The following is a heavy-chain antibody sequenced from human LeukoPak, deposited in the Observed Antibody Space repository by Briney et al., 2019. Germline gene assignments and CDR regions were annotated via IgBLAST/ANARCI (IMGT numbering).Heavy chain of an antibody. D-gene: IGHD2-15*01. Sequence: SVKVSCKASGGTFSSYAISWVRQAPGQGLEWMGRIIPIFGIANYAQKFQGRVTITADKSTSTAYMELSSLRSEDTAVCYCARSGWECSGGSCYLDYWGQGTLVTVSS. V-gene: IGHV1-69*04. CDR1: GGTFSSYA. CDR2: IIPIFGIA. CDR3: ARSGWECSGGSCYLDY. J-gene: IGHJ4*02.